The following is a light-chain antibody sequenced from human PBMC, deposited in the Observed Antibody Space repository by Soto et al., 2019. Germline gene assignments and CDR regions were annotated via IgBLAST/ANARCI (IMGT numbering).Light chain of an antibody. J-gene: IGKJ1*01. CDR1: QNINQW. CDR3: QHDYDYPWT. V-gene: IGKV1-5*03. Sequence: DIQLTQSPSTLSASVGDRVIVTCRASQNINQWVAWYQQKVGKAPKLLIYKASTLESGVPSRFSGSGSGTDFTLTLSSLLLDDFATYYCQHDYDYPWTFGQGPKV. CDR2: KAS.